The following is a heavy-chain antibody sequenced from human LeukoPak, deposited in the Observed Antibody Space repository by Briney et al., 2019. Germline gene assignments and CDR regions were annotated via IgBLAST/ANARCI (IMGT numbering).Heavy chain of an antibody. CDR2: ILFDGSNK. Sequence: GGSLRLSCAASGFTFTNYNMHWVRQAPGKGLEWVAIILFDGSNKYYADSVKGRFTLSRDNSKNTLYLQMNSLRAEDTAVYYCAKSRARGYSYGNDFDYWGQGTLVTVSS. V-gene: IGHV3-30*02. D-gene: IGHD5-18*01. J-gene: IGHJ4*02. CDR1: GFTFTNYN. CDR3: AKSRARGYSYGNDFDY.